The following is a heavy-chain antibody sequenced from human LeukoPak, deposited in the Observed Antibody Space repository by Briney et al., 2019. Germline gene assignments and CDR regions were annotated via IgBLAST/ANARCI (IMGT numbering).Heavy chain of an antibody. CDR3: AKGAKINSSGPQRELYYFDY. CDR2: ISGIGGST. Sequence: GGSLRLSCAASGFTVSSNYMSWGRQAPGKGLEWVSAISGIGGSTYYADSVKGRFTISRDNSKNTLYLQMNSLGAEDTAVYYCAKGAKINSSGPQRELYYFDYWGQGTLVTVSS. V-gene: IGHV3-23*01. D-gene: IGHD6-19*01. J-gene: IGHJ4*02. CDR1: GFTVSSNY.